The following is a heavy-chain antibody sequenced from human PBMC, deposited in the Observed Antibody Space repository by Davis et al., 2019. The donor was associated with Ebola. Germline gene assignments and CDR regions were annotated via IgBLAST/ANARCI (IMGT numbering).Heavy chain of an antibody. CDR3: ARVALSGDNEVGTLGY. J-gene: IGHJ4*02. V-gene: IGHV4-59*01. CDR1: GGSISSYY. CDR2: IYYSGST. Sequence: MPSETLSLTCTVSGGSISSYYWSWIRQPPGKGLEWIGYIYYSGSTNYNPSLKSRVTISVDTSKNQFSLKLSSVTAADTAVYYCARVALSGDNEVGTLGYWGQGTLVTVSS. D-gene: IGHD4-17*01.